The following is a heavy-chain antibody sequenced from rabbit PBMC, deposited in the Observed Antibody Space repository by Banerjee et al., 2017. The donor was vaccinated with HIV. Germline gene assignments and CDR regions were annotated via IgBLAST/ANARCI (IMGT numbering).Heavy chain of an antibody. J-gene: IGHJ4*01. CDR1: GFSFSSSYY. CDR3: ANNYAGYGYATNL. D-gene: IGHD6-1*01. Sequence: QEQLEESGGDLVQPEGSLTLTCTVSGFSFSSSYYMCWVRQAPGKGLEWIGCIYTGDGSTYYANWVNGRFSISKTSSTTVTLQMTSLTAADTATYFCANNYAGYGYATNLWGPGTLVTVS. CDR2: IYTGDGST. V-gene: IGHV1S45*01.